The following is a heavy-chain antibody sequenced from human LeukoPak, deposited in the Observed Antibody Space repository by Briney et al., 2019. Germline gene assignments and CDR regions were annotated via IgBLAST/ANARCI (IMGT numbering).Heavy chain of an antibody. CDR3: TSLGIGY. V-gene: IGHV3-13*01. J-gene: IGHJ4*02. CDR1: GFTFSNYD. Sequence: PGGSLRLSCAASGFTFSNYDMHWVRQATGKGLEWVSGIDTAGDTYYPGSVKGRFTISRENAKNSLYLQMNSLRAGDTAVYYCTSLGIGYWGQGTLVTVSS. D-gene: IGHD7-27*01. CDR2: IDTAGDT.